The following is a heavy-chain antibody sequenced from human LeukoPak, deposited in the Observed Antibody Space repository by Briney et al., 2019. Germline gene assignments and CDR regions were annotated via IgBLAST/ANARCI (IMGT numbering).Heavy chain of an antibody. V-gene: IGHV1-69*13. CDR1: GGTFSSYA. CDR2: IIPIFGTA. Sequence: SVKVSCKASGGTFSSYAISWVRQAPGQGLEWMGGIIPIFGTANYAQKFQGRVTITADESTSTAYMELSSLRSEDAAVYYCARSIIEYSSSRYYFDYWGQGTLVTVSS. D-gene: IGHD6-6*01. CDR3: ARSIIEYSSSRYYFDY. J-gene: IGHJ4*02.